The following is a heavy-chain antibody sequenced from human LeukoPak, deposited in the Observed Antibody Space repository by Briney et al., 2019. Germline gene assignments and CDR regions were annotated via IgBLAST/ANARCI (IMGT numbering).Heavy chain of an antibody. D-gene: IGHD6-19*01. CDR2: INHSGST. CDR1: GGSFSGYY. CDR3: AREADLKYFDY. J-gene: IGHJ4*02. V-gene: IGHV4-34*01. Sequence: SETLSLTCAVYGGSFSGYYWSWIRQPPGKGLEWIGEINHSGSTNYNPSLKSRVTISVDTSKNQFSLKLSSVTAADTAVYYCAREADLKYFDYWGQGTLVTVSS.